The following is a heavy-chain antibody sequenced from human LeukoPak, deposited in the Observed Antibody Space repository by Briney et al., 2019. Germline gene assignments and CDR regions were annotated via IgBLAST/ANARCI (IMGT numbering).Heavy chain of an antibody. J-gene: IGHJ3*02. CDR3: ARALGSGITKSGHDAFDM. D-gene: IGHD6-19*01. Sequence: GGSLRLSCAASGFTVSSYYMTWVRQAPGKGLQWVSVIYAGGGAYYAASVKGRFTISRDKSKNTVYLKMNSLRVEDTAIYYCARALGSGITKSGHDAFDMWGQGTMVTVSS. V-gene: IGHV3-53*01. CDR1: GFTVSSYY. CDR2: IYAGGGA.